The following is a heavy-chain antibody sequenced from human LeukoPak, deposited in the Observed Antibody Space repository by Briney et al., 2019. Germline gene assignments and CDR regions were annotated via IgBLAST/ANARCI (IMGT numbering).Heavy chain of an antibody. CDR2: VHLSGRT. CDR3: AREGGPYRPLDY. Sequence: PSETLSLTCGVSGGSISSTNWWTWVRQPPGEGLEWIGEVHLSGRTNYNPSLESRVTMSVDMSENHISLKLTSVTAADTAVYYCAREGGPYRPLDYSGQGTLVTVSS. V-gene: IGHV4-4*02. CDR1: GGSISSTNW. J-gene: IGHJ4*02.